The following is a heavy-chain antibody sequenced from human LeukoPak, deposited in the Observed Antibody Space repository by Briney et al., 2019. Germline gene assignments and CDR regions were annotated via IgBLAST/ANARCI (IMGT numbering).Heavy chain of an antibody. CDR3: ARDLDGAEVDY. J-gene: IGHJ4*02. V-gene: IGHV3-21*01. CDR1: GFTFSSYS. CDR2: ISSSSSYI. D-gene: IGHD4-17*01. Sequence: GRSLRLSCAASGFTFSSYSMNWVRQAPGKGLEWVSSISSSSSYIYYADSVKGRFTISRDNAKNSLYLQMNSLRAEDTAVYYCARDLDGAEVDYWGQGTWSPSPQ.